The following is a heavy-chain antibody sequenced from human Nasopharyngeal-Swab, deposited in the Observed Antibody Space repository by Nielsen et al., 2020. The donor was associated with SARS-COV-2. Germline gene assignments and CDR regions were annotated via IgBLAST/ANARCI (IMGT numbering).Heavy chain of an antibody. D-gene: IGHD5-18*01. J-gene: IGHJ5*02. CDR2: IATPTGHP. Sequence: ASVKVSCKASGYTFTRYAINWLRQAPGQGPEWMGWIATPTGHPTYAQDFTGRFVFSLDTSVATAYLHINSLKTEDTAIYYCVRDQAMARPNWFDPWGQGTLVTVSS. V-gene: IGHV7-4-1*02. CDR3: VRDQAMARPNWFDP. CDR1: GYTFTRYA.